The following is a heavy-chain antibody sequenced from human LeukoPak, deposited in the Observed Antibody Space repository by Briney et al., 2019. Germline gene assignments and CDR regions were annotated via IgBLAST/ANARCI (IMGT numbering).Heavy chain of an antibody. CDR1: GGPINNYY. V-gene: IGHV4-59*01. CDR2: IYYSGST. J-gene: IGHJ4*02. D-gene: IGHD1-26*01. CDR3: ARGTSYWRGYFDY. Sequence: SETLSLTCSVSGGPINNYYWTWIRQPPGKGLEWIGYIYYSGSTNYNPSLKSRVTISIDTSKNQFSLKLSSVTAADTAVYYCARGTSYWRGYFDYWGQGTLVTVSS.